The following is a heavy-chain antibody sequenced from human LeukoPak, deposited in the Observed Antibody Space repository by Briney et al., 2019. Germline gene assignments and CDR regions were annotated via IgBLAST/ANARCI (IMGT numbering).Heavy chain of an antibody. V-gene: IGHV3-30*03. CDR1: GFTFSSYS. D-gene: IGHD1-26*01. CDR2: ISYDGSNK. CDR3: ARDSGSYFYYYYYGMDV. J-gene: IGHJ6*02. Sequence: GGSLRLSCAASGFTFSSYSMNWVRQAPGKGLEWVAVISYDGSNKYYADSVKGRFTISRDNSKNTLYLQMNSLRAEDTAVYYCARDSGSYFYYYYYGMDVWGQGTTVTVSS.